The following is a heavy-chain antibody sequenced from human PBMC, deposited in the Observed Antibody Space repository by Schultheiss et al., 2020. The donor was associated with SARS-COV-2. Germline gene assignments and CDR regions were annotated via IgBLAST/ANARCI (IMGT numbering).Heavy chain of an antibody. Sequence: ASVKVSCKASGYTFTSYGISWVRQAPGQGLEWMGWISAYNGNTNYAQKLQGRVTMTTDTSTSTAYMELRSLRSDDTAVYYCARTGLLCSGGSCYTDYYYYMDVWGKGTTVTGSS. CDR1: GYTFTSYG. J-gene: IGHJ6*03. V-gene: IGHV1-18*01. CDR3: ARTGLLCSGGSCYTDYYYYMDV. D-gene: IGHD2-15*01. CDR2: ISAYNGNT.